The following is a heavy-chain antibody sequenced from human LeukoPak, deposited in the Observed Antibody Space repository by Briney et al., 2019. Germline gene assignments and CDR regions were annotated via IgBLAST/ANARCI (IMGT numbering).Heavy chain of an antibody. D-gene: IGHD6-6*01. CDR3: ARGVARSSKFHFSYYFDY. Sequence: SETLSLTCTVSGGSISSSSYYWGWIRQPPGKGLEWIGSIYHSGSTYYNPSLKSRVTISVDTSKNQFSLNLSSVTAADTAVYYCARGVARSSKFHFSYYFDYWGQGTLVTVSS. CDR2: IYHSGST. CDR1: GGSISSSSYY. V-gene: IGHV4-39*07. J-gene: IGHJ4*02.